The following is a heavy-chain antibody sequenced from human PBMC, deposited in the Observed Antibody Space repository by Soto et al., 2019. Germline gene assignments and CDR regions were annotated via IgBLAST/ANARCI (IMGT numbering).Heavy chain of an antibody. Sequence: PGGSLRLSCAASGFTFDGYAMHWVRQVPGKGLEWVSGINWNSGSIGYADSVKGRFAISRDNAKNSLHLQMNSRRAEDTAFYYCVKDESINWYSGHFRHWGQGTLVTVSS. CDR2: INWNSGSI. V-gene: IGHV3-9*01. J-gene: IGHJ1*01. CDR3: VKDESINWYSGHFRH. D-gene: IGHD6-13*01. CDR1: GFTFDGYA.